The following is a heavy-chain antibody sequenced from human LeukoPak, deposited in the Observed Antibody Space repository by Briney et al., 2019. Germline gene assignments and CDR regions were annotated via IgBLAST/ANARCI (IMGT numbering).Heavy chain of an antibody. CDR2: ISSNSYSI. CDR1: GFTFSTYT. Sequence: GGSLRLSCAASGFTFSTYTMNWVRQAPGKGLEWVSSISSNSYSIYYADLVKGRFTISRDNAKNSLYLQMNGLSAEDTAVYYCARDLDVVVPAAIGTWFDPWGQGTLVTVSS. D-gene: IGHD2-2*02. CDR3: ARDLDVVVPAAIGTWFDP. J-gene: IGHJ5*02. V-gene: IGHV3-21*01.